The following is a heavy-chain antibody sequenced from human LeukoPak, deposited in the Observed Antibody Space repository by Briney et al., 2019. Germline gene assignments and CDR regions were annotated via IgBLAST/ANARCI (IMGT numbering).Heavy chain of an antibody. CDR1: GGSLSRGDYY. CDR3: AATRDGDTTGDY. J-gene: IGHJ4*01. D-gene: IGHD5-24*01. V-gene: IGHV4-31*03. Sequence: SQTLSLTCPVSGGSLSRGDYYWRWLRQHPGKGLEWIGYIYYSGSTYYNPSLKGRVTMSVDTSANQFSLKLSSVTAADTAVYYCAATRDGDTTGDYWGQEPWSPPPQ. CDR2: IYYSGST.